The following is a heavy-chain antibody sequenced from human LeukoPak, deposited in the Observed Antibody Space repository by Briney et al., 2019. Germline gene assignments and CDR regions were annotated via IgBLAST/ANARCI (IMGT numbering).Heavy chain of an antibody. J-gene: IGHJ4*02. CDR3: ARERHGHPFDS. CDR2: IAYNGIP. V-gene: IGHV4-59*01. CDR1: GGSINSDC. Sequence: PETLSLTCTVSGGSINSDCWTWIRQSPGKGLEWIGYIAYNGIPNYNPSLKSRLTISRDTSKNQFSLNLSSVTAADTAVYYCARERHGHPFDSWGQGTLVTVSS.